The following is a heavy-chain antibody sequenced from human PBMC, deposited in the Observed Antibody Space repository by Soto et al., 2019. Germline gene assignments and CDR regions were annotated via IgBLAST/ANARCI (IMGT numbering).Heavy chain of an antibody. Sequence: QVQLVQSGAEVKKPGSSVKVSCKASGGTFSSHVFNWVRQAPGQGLEWMGGIMPIIGTANYAQKFQGRVTITADEATSTAYMELSSRRSEDTAVYYCARDVEFRDGNISHLDYWGQGTLVTVSS. CDR3: ARDVEFRDGNISHLDY. D-gene: IGHD3-10*01. V-gene: IGHV1-69*01. J-gene: IGHJ4*02. CDR1: GGTFSSHV. CDR2: IMPIIGTA.